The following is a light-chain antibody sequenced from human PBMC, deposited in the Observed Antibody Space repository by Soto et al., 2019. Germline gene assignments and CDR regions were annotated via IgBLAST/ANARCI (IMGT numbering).Light chain of an antibody. CDR3: QQSNNWPPFT. Sequence: EIVMTQSPATLSVSPGERATLSCRASQSVSSNLAWYQQQPGQAPRLLIYGASTRATGIPARFSGSGSGTEFTLTISSLQSEDFAVYYCQQSNNWPPFTFGQGTKLEIK. J-gene: IGKJ2*01. CDR1: QSVSSN. V-gene: IGKV3-15*01. CDR2: GAS.